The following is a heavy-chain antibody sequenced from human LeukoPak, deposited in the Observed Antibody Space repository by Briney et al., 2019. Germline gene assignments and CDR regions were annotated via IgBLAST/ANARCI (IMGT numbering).Heavy chain of an antibody. CDR2: IRGSGETT. CDR3: TRRGTDYGGNTRSNDY. Sequence: GGSLRLSCVASGFPFSAYAMSWVRQAPGKGLEWVSGIRGSGETTYYAESVKGRFIIQRDNSKNTLYLQMNSLKTEDTAVYYCTRRGTDYGGNTRSNDYWGQGTLVTVSS. J-gene: IGHJ4*02. V-gene: IGHV3-23*01. D-gene: IGHD4-23*01. CDR1: GFPFSAYA.